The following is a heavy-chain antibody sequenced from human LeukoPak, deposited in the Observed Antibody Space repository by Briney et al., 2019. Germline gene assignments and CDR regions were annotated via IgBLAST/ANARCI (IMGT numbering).Heavy chain of an antibody. CDR2: IHNSGNS. CDR3: ARAREFSSSSGRAYYFDY. V-gene: IGHV4-59*01. Sequence: SETLSLTCSVSGDSISGYYWSWIRQPPGKGLEWIAYIHNSGNSNYNPSLKSRVTISADTSKNQFSLKLSSVTAADTAVYYCARAREFSSSSGRAYYFDYWGQGTLVTVSS. J-gene: IGHJ4*02. CDR1: GDSISGYY. D-gene: IGHD6-6*01.